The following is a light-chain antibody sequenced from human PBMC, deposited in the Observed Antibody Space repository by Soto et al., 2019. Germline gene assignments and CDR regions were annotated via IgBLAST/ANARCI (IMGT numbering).Light chain of an antibody. CDR1: SSAVGGYNY. CDR3: SSYTSSSTLWV. J-gene: IGLJ3*02. CDR2: DVS. Sequence: QSALTQPASVSGSPGQSINISCTGTSSAVGGYNYVSWYQQHPGKAPKLMIYDVSNRPSGVSNRFSGSKSGNTASLTISGLQAEDEADYYCSSYTSSSTLWVFGGGTKLTVL. V-gene: IGLV2-14*01.